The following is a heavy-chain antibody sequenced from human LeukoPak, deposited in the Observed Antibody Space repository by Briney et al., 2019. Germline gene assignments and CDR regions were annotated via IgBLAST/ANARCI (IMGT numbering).Heavy chain of an antibody. Sequence: SQTLSLTCTVSGGSISSGSYYWSWIRQPAGKGLEWIGRIYTSGSTNYNPSLKSRVTISVDTSKNQFSLKLSSVTAADAAVYYCARDIAYCGGDCYVQFDPWGQGTLVTVSS. CDR3: ARDIAYCGGDCYVQFDP. D-gene: IGHD2-21*02. J-gene: IGHJ5*02. V-gene: IGHV4-61*02. CDR2: IYTSGST. CDR1: GGSISSGSYY.